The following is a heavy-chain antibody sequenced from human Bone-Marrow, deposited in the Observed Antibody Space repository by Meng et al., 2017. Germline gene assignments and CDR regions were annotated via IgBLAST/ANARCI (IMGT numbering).Heavy chain of an antibody. J-gene: IGHJ1*01. CDR1: GFTFSSYE. CDR2: ISSSSSYI. CDR3: ARSVPMVLGNSGQGFQH. V-gene: IGHV3-21*01. D-gene: IGHD4-23*01. Sequence: GESLKISCAASGFTFSSYEMNWVRQAPGKGLEWVSSISSSSSYIYYADSVKGRFTISRDNAKNSLYLQMNSLRAEDTAVYYCARSVPMVLGNSGQGFQHWGQGTLVTVSS.